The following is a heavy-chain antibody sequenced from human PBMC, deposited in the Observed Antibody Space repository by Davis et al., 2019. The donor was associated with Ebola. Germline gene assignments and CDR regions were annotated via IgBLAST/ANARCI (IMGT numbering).Heavy chain of an antibody. Sequence: GGSLRLSCAASGFTFDDYAMHWVRQAPGKGLEWVSGITWNSGSIGYADSVKGRFTISRDNSKNTLYLQMNGLRVEDTAIYYCAKDTSNIWFDIWGQGTNVTVSS. V-gene: IGHV3-9*01. CDR2: ITWNSGSI. D-gene: IGHD2/OR15-2a*01. J-gene: IGHJ3*02. CDR3: AKDTSNIWFDI. CDR1: GFTFDDYA.